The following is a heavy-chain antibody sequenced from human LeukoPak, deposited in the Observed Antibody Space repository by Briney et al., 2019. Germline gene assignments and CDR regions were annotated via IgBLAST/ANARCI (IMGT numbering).Heavy chain of an antibody. CDR3: ARATSSPLVRGVIIPPPFFDP. D-gene: IGHD3-10*01. V-gene: IGHV4-31*11. CDR2: IYYSGGT. Sequence: SETLSLTCAVSGDSISSGPYYWTWIRQHPGKGLEWIGYIYYSGGTYYNPSLKSRVTISIDTSKNHFSLKLRSVTAADTAVYYCARATSSPLVRGVIIPPPFFDPWGQGTLVTVSS. J-gene: IGHJ5*02. CDR1: GDSISSGPYY.